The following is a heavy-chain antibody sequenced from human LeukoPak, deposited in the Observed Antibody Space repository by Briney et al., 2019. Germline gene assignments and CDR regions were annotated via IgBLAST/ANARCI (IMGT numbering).Heavy chain of an antibody. J-gene: IGHJ4*02. Sequence: SETLSLXCSVSGGSISSSTYYWGWVRQSPVKGLECIGSINYSGSTYYNPSLKSRVTMSVDMYNNQFSLKLTSVTAADTAVYYCASGIDARSDSSDWGQGTLVTVSS. V-gene: IGHV4-39*01. CDR2: INYSGST. D-gene: IGHD6-19*01. CDR1: GGSISSSTYY. CDR3: ASGIDARSDSSD.